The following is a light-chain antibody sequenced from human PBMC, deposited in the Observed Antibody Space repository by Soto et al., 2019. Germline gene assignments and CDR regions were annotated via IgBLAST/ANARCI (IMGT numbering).Light chain of an antibody. CDR2: EVS. CDR3: SSYTSSSIDYV. V-gene: IGLV2-14*01. CDR1: SSDVGGYNY. J-gene: IGLJ1*01. Sequence: QSALTQPASVSGSPGQSITISCTGTSSDVGGYNYVSWYQQHPGKAPKLMIYEVSNRPSGVSNRFSGSKSGNTASLTISGLQAEDEAHYYCSSYTSSSIDYVFGTGTKLTV.